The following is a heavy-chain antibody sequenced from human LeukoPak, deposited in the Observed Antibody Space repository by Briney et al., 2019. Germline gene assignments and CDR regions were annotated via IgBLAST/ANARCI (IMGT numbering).Heavy chain of an antibody. D-gene: IGHD2/OR15-2a*01. CDR2: ISAYNGNT. J-gene: IGHJ6*02. CDR3: ARDDSLSSEGMDV. Sequence: ASVKVSCKASGHTFTSYGISWARQAPGQGLEWMGWISAYNGNTNYAQKLQGRVTMTTDTSTSTAYMELSSLRSEDTAVYYCARDDSLSSEGMDVWGQGTTVTVSS. V-gene: IGHV1-18*01. CDR1: GHTFTSYG.